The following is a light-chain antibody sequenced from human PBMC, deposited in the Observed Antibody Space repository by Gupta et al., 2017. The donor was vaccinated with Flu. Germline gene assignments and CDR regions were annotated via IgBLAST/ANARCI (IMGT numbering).Light chain of an antibody. V-gene: IGKV3-15*01. Sequence: EIVMTHSPATLSVPPGERAPLSCRASQGGSSNLAWYQQKPGQAPRLLIYGASTRATGIPARFSGSGSGTEFTLTISSRQSEDFAVYYCQQYNNWPLRTFGQGTKVEIK. CDR1: QGGSSN. CDR2: GAS. J-gene: IGKJ1*01. CDR3: QQYNNWPLRT.